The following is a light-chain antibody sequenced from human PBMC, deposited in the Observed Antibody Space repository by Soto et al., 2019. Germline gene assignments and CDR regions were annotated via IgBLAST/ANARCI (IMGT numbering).Light chain of an antibody. CDR3: QQYGSSPLT. CDR1: QTVSSSF. Sequence: EIVLTQSPGTLSLSPGERATLSCRASQTVSSSFLAWYQQKPGQPPSLLIYGAATRASGIPDRFSGSGSGTDFSLTISRLEPEDFAVYFCQQYGSSPLTFGGGTKVEIK. V-gene: IGKV3-20*01. CDR2: GAA. J-gene: IGKJ4*01.